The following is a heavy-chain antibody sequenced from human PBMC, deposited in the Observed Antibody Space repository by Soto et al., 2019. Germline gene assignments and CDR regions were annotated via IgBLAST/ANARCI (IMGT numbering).Heavy chain of an antibody. CDR1: GYSFTTYW. CDR3: ARHNGYPWYSSSWYFDY. CDR2: IYPGDSDT. J-gene: IGHJ4*02. D-gene: IGHD6-13*01. Sequence: PGESLKISCKGSGYSFTTYWIGWVRQMPGKGLEWMGIIYPGDSDTRYSPSFQGQVTISADKSISTAYLQWSSLKASDTAMYYCARHNGYPWYSSSWYFDYWGQGTLVTVSS. V-gene: IGHV5-51*01.